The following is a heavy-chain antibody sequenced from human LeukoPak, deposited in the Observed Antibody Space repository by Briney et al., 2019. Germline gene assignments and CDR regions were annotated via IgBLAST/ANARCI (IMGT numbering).Heavy chain of an antibody. CDR2: IRYDGSNK. J-gene: IGHJ6*03. D-gene: IGHD7-27*01. Sequence: GRSLRLSCAASGFAFSSYAMHWVRQGPGKGLEWVAFIRYDGSNKYYADSVKGRFTISRDYSKNTLYLQMNSLRAEDTAVYYCARAGLPSYYYYYMDVWGKGTTVTVSS. CDR1: GFAFSSYA. V-gene: IGHV3-30*04. CDR3: ARAGLPSYYYYYMDV.